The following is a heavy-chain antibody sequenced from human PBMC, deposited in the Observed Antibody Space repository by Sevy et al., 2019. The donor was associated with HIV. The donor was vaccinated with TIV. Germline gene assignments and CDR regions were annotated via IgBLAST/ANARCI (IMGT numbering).Heavy chain of an antibody. CDR1: GDSTGSGGYY. D-gene: IGHD3-9*01. CDR2: IYHSGST. CDR3: ARGSGTSRYYDH. V-gene: IGHV4-30-2*01. Sequence: SETLSLICPVSGDSTGSGGYYWSWIRQPLGKALEWIGCIYHSGSTFHNPSLQSRVTISVDRSKNQFSLKLRSVTAADTAVYYCARGSGTSRYYDHWGQGTLVTVSS. J-gene: IGHJ5*02.